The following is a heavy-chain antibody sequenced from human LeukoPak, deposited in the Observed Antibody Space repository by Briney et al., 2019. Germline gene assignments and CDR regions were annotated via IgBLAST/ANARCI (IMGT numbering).Heavy chain of an antibody. V-gene: IGHV4-59*01. CDR3: ARGEYGSGSYYFDY. J-gene: IGHJ4*02. D-gene: IGHD3-10*01. Sequence: SETLSLTCTVSGGSISSYYWSWIRQPPGKGLEWIGYIYYSGSTNYNPSLKSRVTISVDTSKNQFSLKLSSATAADTAVYYCARGEYGSGSYYFDYWGQGTLVTVSS. CDR2: IYYSGST. CDR1: GGSISSYY.